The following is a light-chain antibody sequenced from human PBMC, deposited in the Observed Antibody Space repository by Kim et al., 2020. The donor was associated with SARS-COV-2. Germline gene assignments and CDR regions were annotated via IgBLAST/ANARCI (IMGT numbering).Light chain of an antibody. J-gene: IGLJ3*02. Sequence: QTATTTCTGNNNNVGNQGAAWRQQHQGHPPKLLSYRNNNRPSGISERFSASRSGDTASLTITGLQPEDETDYYCSAWDSSLNVWVFGGGTQLTVL. CDR1: NNNVGNQG. CDR3: SAWDSSLNVWV. CDR2: RNN. V-gene: IGLV10-54*04.